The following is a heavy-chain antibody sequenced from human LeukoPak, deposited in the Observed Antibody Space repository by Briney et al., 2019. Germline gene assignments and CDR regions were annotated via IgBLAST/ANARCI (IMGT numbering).Heavy chain of an antibody. CDR3: ARGGIVVVTGPPLDP. CDR2: IIPILGIA. V-gene: IGHV1-69*04. CDR1: GGTFSSYA. J-gene: IGHJ5*02. Sequence: GSSVNVSCKASGGTFSSYAISWVRQAPGQGLEWMGRIIPILGIANYAQKFQGRVTITADKSTSTAYMELSSLRSEDTAVYYCARGGIVVVTGPPLDPWGQGTLVTVSS. D-gene: IGHD2-15*01.